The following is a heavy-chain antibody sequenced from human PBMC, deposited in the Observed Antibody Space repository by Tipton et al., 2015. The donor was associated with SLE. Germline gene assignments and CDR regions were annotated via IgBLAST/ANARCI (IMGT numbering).Heavy chain of an antibody. Sequence: TLSLTCTVSGGSISSSSYYLGWIRQPPGKGLEWIGEINHSGSTNYNPSLKSRVTISVDTSKNQFSLKLSSVTAADTAVYYCARKIAARRGWFDPWGQGTLVTVSS. J-gene: IGHJ5*02. D-gene: IGHD6-6*01. CDR1: GGSISSSSYY. V-gene: IGHV4-39*07. CDR3: ARKIAARRGWFDP. CDR2: INHSGST.